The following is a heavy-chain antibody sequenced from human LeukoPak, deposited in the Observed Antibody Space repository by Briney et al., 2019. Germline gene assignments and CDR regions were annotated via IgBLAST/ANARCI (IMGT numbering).Heavy chain of an antibody. CDR2: IKQDGSEA. J-gene: IGHJ3*02. CDR3: AKEDGSGSNWAFDAFDI. V-gene: IGHV3-7*01. CDR1: GFTFSSYW. D-gene: IGHD3-10*01. Sequence: PGGSLRLSCVASGFTFSSYWMSWVRQAPGKGLEWVANIKQDGSEAYYVDSVKGRFTISRDNAKSSLYLQMNSLRAEDTAVYYCAKEDGSGSNWAFDAFDIWGQGTMVTVSS.